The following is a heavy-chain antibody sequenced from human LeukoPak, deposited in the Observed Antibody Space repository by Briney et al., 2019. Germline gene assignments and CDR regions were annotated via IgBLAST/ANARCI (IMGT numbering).Heavy chain of an antibody. D-gene: IGHD6-13*01. CDR1: GYTFTSYG. CDR3: AREGVAATGLDY. V-gene: IGHV1-2*04. CDR2: INPNSGGT. Sequence: ASVKVSCKASGYTFTSYGISWVRQAPGQGLEWMGWINPNSGGTNYAQKFQGWVTMTRDTSSSTVYMELGSLTSEDTAVYYCAREGVAATGLDYWGQGTLVTVSS. J-gene: IGHJ4*02.